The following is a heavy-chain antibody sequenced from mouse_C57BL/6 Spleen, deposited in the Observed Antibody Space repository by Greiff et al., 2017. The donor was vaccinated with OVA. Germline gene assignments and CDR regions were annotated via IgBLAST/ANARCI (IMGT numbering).Heavy chain of an antibody. Sequence: QVQLQQSGAELARPGASVKMSCKASGYTFTSYTMHWVKQRPGQGLEWIGYINPSSGYTKYNQKFKDKATLTADKSSSTAYMQLSSLTSEDSAVYYCARGGRRDYYAIDYWGQGTSVTVSS. V-gene: IGHV1-4*01. J-gene: IGHJ4*01. CDR3: ARGGRRDYYAIDY. CDR2: INPSSGYT. CDR1: GYTFTSYT.